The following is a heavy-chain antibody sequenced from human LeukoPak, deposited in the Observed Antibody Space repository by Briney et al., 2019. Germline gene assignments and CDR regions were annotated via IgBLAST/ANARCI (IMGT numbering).Heavy chain of an antibody. V-gene: IGHV4-61*02. D-gene: IGHD6-13*01. CDR1: GGSISIGSYY. J-gene: IGHJ4*02. CDR2: IYTSGST. Sequence: PSETLSLTCTVSGGSISIGSYYWSWIRQPAGKGLEWIGRIYTSGSTNYNPSLKSRVTISVDTSKNQFSLKLSSVTAADTAVYYCARDSSSWAGSDYWGQGTLVTVSS. CDR3: ARDSSSWAGSDY.